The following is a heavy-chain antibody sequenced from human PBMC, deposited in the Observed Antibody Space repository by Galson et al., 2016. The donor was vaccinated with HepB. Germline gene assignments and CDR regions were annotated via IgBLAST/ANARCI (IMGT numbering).Heavy chain of an antibody. CDR1: GFTFSSSA. D-gene: IGHD6-19*01. V-gene: IGHV3-48*02. J-gene: IGHJ4*02. CDR2: ISGGSSTI. CDR3: AKPFLSSGLYYFDY. Sequence: SLRLSCAAPGFTFSSSAMNWVRQAPGKGLEWLSHISGGSSTIYYADSAKGRFTVSRDNAKNSLYLQMNSLRDDDTAVYYCAKPFLSSGLYYFDYWGRGTLVTVSS.